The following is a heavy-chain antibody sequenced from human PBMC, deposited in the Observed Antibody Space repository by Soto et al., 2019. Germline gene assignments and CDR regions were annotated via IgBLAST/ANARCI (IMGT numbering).Heavy chain of an antibody. D-gene: IGHD3-16*01. Sequence: GGSLRLSCAASGFTFDNYAIHWVRQAQGKGLEWVSGISWNSDSIRYAASVKGRFTISRDNAKNTLYPQMNSLRAEDTAVYFCAGDGVRNGAYNGWLDPWGKGTLVTVSS. J-gene: IGHJ5*02. CDR2: ISWNSDSI. V-gene: IGHV3-9*01. CDR1: GFTFDNYA. CDR3: AGDGVRNGAYNGWLDP.